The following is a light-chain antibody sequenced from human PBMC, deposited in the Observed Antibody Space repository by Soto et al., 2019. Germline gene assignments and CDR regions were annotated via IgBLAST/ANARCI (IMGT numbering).Light chain of an antibody. CDR1: PTISSW. Sequence: DIQMTQSPSTLSGSVGDRVTITCRASPTISSWLAWYQQKPGKAPKLLIYKASTLKSGVPSRFSGSGPGTEFTLTISSLQPDDFATYYCQHYNSYSEAFGPGTKV. V-gene: IGKV1-5*03. CDR3: QHYNSYSEA. J-gene: IGKJ1*01. CDR2: KAS.